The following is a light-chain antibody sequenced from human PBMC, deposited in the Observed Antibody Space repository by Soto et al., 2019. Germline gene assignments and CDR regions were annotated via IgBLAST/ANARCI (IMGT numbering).Light chain of an antibody. CDR3: SSYAASNNVV. V-gene: IGLV2-8*01. CDR2: EVN. Sequence: QSALTQPPSASGSPGQSVTISCTGTSSDVGRYNYVSWNQQHPGKAPKLMIYEVNKRPSGVPDRFSGSKSGNTASLTVSGLQTEDEADYYCSSYAASNNVVFGGGTKLTVL. J-gene: IGLJ2*01. CDR1: SSDVGRYNY.